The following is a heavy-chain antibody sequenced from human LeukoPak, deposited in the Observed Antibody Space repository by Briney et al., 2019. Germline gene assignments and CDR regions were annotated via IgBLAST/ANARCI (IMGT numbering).Heavy chain of an antibody. CDR1: GGSISSGSYY. CDR3: ARGDDEYSSTPDY. J-gene: IGHJ4*02. V-gene: IGHV4-61*02. Sequence: SETLSLTCTVSGGSISSGSYYWSWIRQPAGKGLEWIGRIYTSGSTNYNPSLKSRVTISVDTSKNQFSLKLSSVTAADTAVYYCARGDDEYSSTPDYWGQGTLVTVSS. D-gene: IGHD6-6*01. CDR2: IYTSGST.